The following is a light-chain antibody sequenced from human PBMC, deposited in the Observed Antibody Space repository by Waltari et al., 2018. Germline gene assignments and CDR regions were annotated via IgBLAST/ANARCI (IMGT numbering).Light chain of an antibody. V-gene: IGLV2-23*02. CDR1: SSDVGGYNY. CDR3: CSYAGSSILI. Sequence: QSALTQPASVSGSLGQSITISCTGTSSDVGGYNYVSWYKQYPGKAPKFLIYDVTKRPSGVSNRFSGSKSGNTASLTISGLQAEDEADYYCCSYAGSSILIFGGGTKVTVL. J-gene: IGLJ2*01. CDR2: DVT.